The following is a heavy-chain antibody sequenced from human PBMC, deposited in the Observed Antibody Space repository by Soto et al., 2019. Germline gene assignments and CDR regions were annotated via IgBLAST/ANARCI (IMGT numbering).Heavy chain of an antibody. CDR1: GFTFSNYA. CDR2: ISGSGGNT. D-gene: IGHD3-22*01. V-gene: IGHV3-23*01. Sequence: EVQLLESGGGLVQPGGSLRLSCAASGFTFSNYAMNWVRQAPGKGLEWVSAISGSGGNTYYADSVKGRITISRDNSKHTLYLQMNSLRAEDTAVYHCAKDPNYDRSGPTKRYDYWGQGTLVTVSS. J-gene: IGHJ4*02. CDR3: AKDPNYDRSGPTKRYDY.